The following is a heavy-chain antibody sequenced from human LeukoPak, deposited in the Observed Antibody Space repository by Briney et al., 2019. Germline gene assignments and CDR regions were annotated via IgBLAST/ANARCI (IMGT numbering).Heavy chain of an antibody. CDR1: GFTVSSNY. D-gene: IGHD3-3*01. Sequence: GGSLRLSCAASGFTVSSNYMSWVRQAPGKGLEWVSDIYSGGSTYYADSVKGRFTISRDNSKNTLYLQMNSLRAEDTAVYYCARDVLRFLEWTNYFMDVWGKGTTVTVSS. J-gene: IGHJ6*03. CDR3: ARDVLRFLEWTNYFMDV. CDR2: IYSGGST. V-gene: IGHV3-66*02.